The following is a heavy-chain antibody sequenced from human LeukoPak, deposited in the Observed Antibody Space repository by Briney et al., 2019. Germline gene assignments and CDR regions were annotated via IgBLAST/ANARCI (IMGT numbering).Heavy chain of an antibody. CDR3: TTDRPEDDILTGYYTNQKDHQRLDAFDV. CDR1: GFTFSNAW. J-gene: IGHJ3*01. Sequence: GGSLRLSCAASGFTFSNAWMSWVRQAPGKGLEWVGRIKSKTDGGTTDYAAPVKGRFTTSRDDSKNTLYLQMNSLKTEDTAVYSCTTDRPEDDILTGYYTNQKDHQRLDAFDVWGQGTMVTVSS. V-gene: IGHV3-15*01. D-gene: IGHD3-9*01. CDR2: IKSKTDGGTT.